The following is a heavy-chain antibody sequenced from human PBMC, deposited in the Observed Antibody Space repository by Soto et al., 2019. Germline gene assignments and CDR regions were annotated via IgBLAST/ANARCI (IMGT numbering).Heavy chain of an antibody. J-gene: IGHJ6*02. Sequence: PGGSLRLSCIASGFTFSSHGMHWVRQAPGKGLEWVAVIWFDGSNKYYADSVKGRFTVSRDNSKNTLYLQMNSLRAEDTAVYYCGSSGRGDFTAMVNYFYYGMDVWGQGTTVTVSS. D-gene: IGHD5-18*01. CDR1: GFTFSSHG. V-gene: IGHV3-33*01. CDR2: IWFDGSNK. CDR3: GSSGRGDFTAMVNYFYYGMDV.